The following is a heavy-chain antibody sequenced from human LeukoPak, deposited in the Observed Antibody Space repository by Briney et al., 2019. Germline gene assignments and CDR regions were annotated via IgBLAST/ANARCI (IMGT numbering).Heavy chain of an antibody. CDR2: ISYRGTT. CDR1: GGSISSYY. V-gene: IGHV4-39*01. Sequence: SETLSLTCTVPGGSISSYYWGWIRQPPGKGLEWIGSISYRGTTFYNPSLKSRVTISVDTSKNQFFLKVSSVTAADTAVYYCARGPHPGGAGYNLIDHWGQGTLVTVSS. D-gene: IGHD5-24*01. J-gene: IGHJ4*02. CDR3: ARGPHPGGAGYNLIDH.